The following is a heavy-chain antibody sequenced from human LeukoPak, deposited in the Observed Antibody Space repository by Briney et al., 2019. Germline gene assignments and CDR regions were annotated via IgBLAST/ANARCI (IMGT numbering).Heavy chain of an antibody. CDR2: MYYSGST. CDR1: GGSISSSSYY. D-gene: IGHD1-1*01. J-gene: IGHJ5*02. CDR3: ARQWYNWNVDWFYP. Sequence: ASETLSLTCAVSGGSISSSSYYWGWIRQPPGKGLEWIGRMYYSGSTYYNPSLKSRVTISVEKSKKQFSLKLSSVTAADTAVYYCARQWYNWNVDWFYPWGQGTLVTVSS. V-gene: IGHV4-39*01.